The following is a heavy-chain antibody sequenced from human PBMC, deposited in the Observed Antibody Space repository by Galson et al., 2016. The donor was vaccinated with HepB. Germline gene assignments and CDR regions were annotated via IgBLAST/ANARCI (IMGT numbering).Heavy chain of an antibody. CDR2: IYSDGRT. CDR3: ARDIYEGAMDV. J-gene: IGHJ6*03. D-gene: IGHD5/OR15-5a*01. CDR1: GFTFSNYN. V-gene: IGHV3-53*01. Sequence: SLRLSCAASGFTFSNYNINWVRQAPGKGLEWVSSIYSDGRTYYADSVKGRFTISRDNSKNTLFLQMNGLRADDTAVYYCARDIYEGAMDVWGKGTTVTVSS.